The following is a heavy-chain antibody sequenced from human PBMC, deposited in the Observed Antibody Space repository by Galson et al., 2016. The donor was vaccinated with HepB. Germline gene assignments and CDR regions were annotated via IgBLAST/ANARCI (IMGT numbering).Heavy chain of an antibody. CDR1: EFTFSSYT. D-gene: IGHD3-3*01. CDR3: ARQWGGSSDFWSGYHFFDP. CDR2: ISDEGRRK. Sequence: SLRLSCAASEFTFSSYTMHWVRQAPGKGLEWVALISDEGRRKYYADPVRGRFAISRDNSKNTLYLELHSLTAEDTAVYYCARQWGGSSDFWSGYHFFDPWGQGTLVTVSS. V-gene: IGHV3-30*09. J-gene: IGHJ5*02.